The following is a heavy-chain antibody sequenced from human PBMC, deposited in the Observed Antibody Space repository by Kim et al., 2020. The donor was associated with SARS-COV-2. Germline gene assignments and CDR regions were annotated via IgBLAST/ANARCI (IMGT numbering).Heavy chain of an antibody. Sequence: SETLSLTCTVSGGSISSGGYYWSWIRQHPGKGLEWIGYIYYSGSTYYNPSLKSRVTISVDTSKNQFSLKLSSVTAADTAVYYCARDRAATLRYFDWTQYWYCDLWGRGTLVTVSS. CDR3: ARDRAATLRYFDWTQYWYCDL. CDR2: IYYSGST. V-gene: IGHV4-31*03. J-gene: IGHJ2*01. D-gene: IGHD3-9*01. CDR1: GGSISSGGYY.